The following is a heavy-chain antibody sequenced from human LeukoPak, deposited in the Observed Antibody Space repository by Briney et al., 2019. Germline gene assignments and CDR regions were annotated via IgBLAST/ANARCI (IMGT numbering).Heavy chain of an antibody. Sequence: GASVKVSCKASGYTFTGYYMHWVRQAPGQGLEWMGWINPNNGDTNYAQKFLGRVTMTMDTSINTAYMELSKLRSDDTAVYYCARDRDGAQGGYWGQGTLVTVSS. CDR3: ARDRDGAQGGY. CDR2: INPNNGDT. CDR1: GYTFTGYY. J-gene: IGHJ4*02. V-gene: IGHV1-2*02. D-gene: IGHD4-17*01.